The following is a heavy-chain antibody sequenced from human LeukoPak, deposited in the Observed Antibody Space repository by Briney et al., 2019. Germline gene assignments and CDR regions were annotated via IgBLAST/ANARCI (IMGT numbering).Heavy chain of an antibody. CDR3: VREESGGYFNY. V-gene: IGHV1-46*01. Sequence: ASVKVSCKASGYTFTNYLLHWVRQAPGQGLEWVGRITPSVDTTNYAQKFRDRVTMTRDTSTSTVYMELSSLRSEDTAVYHCVREESGGYFNYWGQGTLVTVSS. CDR2: ITPSVDTT. J-gene: IGHJ4*02. D-gene: IGHD2-8*02. CDR1: GYTFTNYL.